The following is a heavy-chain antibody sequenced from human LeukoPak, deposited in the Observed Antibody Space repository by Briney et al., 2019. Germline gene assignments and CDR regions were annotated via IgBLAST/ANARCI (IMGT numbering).Heavy chain of an antibody. J-gene: IGHJ4*02. V-gene: IGHV3-53*01. Sequence: GGSLRLSCAASGFTVSSNYMSWVRQAPGKGLEWVSIIYDGGRTDYAYSVKGRFTISRDNSKNTLYLQMNSLRAEDTAVYYCARGVRGYSHGSRFDYWGQGTLVTVSS. CDR3: ARGVRGYSHGSRFDY. CDR1: GFTVSSNY. CDR2: IYDGGRT. D-gene: IGHD5-18*01.